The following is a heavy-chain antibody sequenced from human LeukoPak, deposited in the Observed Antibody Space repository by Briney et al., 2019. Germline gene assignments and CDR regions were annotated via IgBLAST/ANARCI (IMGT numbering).Heavy chain of an antibody. Sequence: SETLSLTCTVSGGSISSGSYYWSWIRQPAGKGLEWIGRIYTSGSTNYNPSLKSRVTISVDTSKNQFSLKLSSVTAADTAVYYCARGLEMATPGSFDYWGQGTLVTVSS. D-gene: IGHD5-24*01. CDR1: GGSISSGSYY. V-gene: IGHV4-61*02. CDR3: ARGLEMATPGSFDY. J-gene: IGHJ4*02. CDR2: IYTSGST.